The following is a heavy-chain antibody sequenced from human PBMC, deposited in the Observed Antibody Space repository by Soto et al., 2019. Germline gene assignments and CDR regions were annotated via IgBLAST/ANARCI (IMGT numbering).Heavy chain of an antibody. CDR1: GFTFSNAW. CDR2: IKSKTDGGTT. D-gene: IGHD2-15*01. V-gene: IGHV3-15*07. Sequence: PGGSLRLSCAASGFTFSNAWMNWVRQAPGKGLEWVGRIKSKTDGGTTDYAAPVKGRFTISRDDSKNTLYLQMNSLKTEDTAVYYSNTERADIDFDIWGEATMVTVSS. J-gene: IGHJ3*02. CDR3: NTERADIDFDI.